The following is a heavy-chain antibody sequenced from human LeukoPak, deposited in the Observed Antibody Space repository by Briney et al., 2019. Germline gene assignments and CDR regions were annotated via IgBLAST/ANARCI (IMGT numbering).Heavy chain of an antibody. Sequence: ASVKVSCKASGYTFTSYGISWVRQAPGQGLEWMGWISAYNGNTNYAQKLQGRVTMTTDTSTSTAYMELRSLRSDDTAVYYCARAENYYDSSGYYYVIAGGDDWGQGTLVTVSS. D-gene: IGHD3-22*01. CDR3: ARAENYYDSSGYYYVIAGGDD. CDR1: GYTFTSYG. CDR2: ISAYNGNT. J-gene: IGHJ4*02. V-gene: IGHV1-18*01.